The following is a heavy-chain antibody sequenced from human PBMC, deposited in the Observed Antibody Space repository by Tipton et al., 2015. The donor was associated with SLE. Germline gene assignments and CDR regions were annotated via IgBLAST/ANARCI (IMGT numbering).Heavy chain of an antibody. D-gene: IGHD1-26*01. V-gene: IGHV4-38-2*01. CDR1: TYSISNGHY. CDR2: INHSGSA. J-gene: IGHJ3*02. CDR3: ARRLPSYLAFDI. Sequence: QVQLQESGPGLVKPSQTLSLTCSVSTYSISNGHYWAWVRQPPGKGLEWIGDINHSGSANYNPSLKSRVTISVDTSKNQFSLKLSSVTAADTAVYYCARRLPSYLAFDIWGQGTMVTVSS.